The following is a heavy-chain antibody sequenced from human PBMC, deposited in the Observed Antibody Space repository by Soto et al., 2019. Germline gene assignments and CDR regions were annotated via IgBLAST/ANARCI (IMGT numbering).Heavy chain of an antibody. CDR3: TKRASYYYDSGGSKGPFDY. V-gene: IGHV3-23*01. J-gene: IGHJ4*02. CDR1: GFTFSNYA. D-gene: IGHD3-22*01. Sequence: GGSLRLSCAASGFTFSNYAMTWVRQAPGKGLEWVSTISGSDGTTYCADSVTGRFTISRDNSKNTLYLQMNSLRADDTAVYYCTKRASYYYDSGGSKGPFDYWGQGTLVTVSS. CDR2: ISGSDGTT.